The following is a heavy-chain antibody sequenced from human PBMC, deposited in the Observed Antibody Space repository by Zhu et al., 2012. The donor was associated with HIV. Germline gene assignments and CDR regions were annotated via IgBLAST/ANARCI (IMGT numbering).Heavy chain of an antibody. D-gene: IGHD3-22*01. CDR2: IYFSGNT. CDR3: ARGFGYHDSSGHYFGGQFDS. Sequence: QVHLRESGPGLVRPSETLSLTCTVSGGSISSHYWNWIRQSAGKGLEWIGRIYFSGNTNYNPSLKSRVTMSVDMSKNEFSLKLKSVTAADTAIYYCARGFGYHDSSGHYFGGQFDSWGQGAQVTVSS. V-gene: IGHV4-4*07. J-gene: IGHJ4*02. CDR1: GGSISSHY.